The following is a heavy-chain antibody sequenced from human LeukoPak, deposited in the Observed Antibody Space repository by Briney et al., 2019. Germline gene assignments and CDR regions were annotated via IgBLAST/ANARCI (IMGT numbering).Heavy chain of an antibody. CDR2: INHSGST. V-gene: IGHV4-34*01. D-gene: IGHD4-11*01. Sequence: PSETLSLTCAVYGGSFSSYYLSWIRQSPGKGLEWIGEINHSGSTNYNPSLKNRVTISADTSKNQFSLKLSSVTAADTAVYYCARGVLAYSNYIHNWFDPWGQGTLVTVSS. CDR3: ARGVLAYSNYIHNWFDP. CDR1: GGSFSSYY. J-gene: IGHJ5*02.